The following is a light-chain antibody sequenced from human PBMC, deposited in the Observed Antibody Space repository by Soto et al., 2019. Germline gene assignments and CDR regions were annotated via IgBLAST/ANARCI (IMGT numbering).Light chain of an antibody. Sequence: QSALTQPPSASGSLGQSVTISCTGTASDVGGYNYVSWYQQQPGKAPKLIIYEVSHRPSGISNRFSGSKSGNTASLTISGLHVEDEADYYCSSHSATSPYVFGTGTKVTVL. CDR1: ASDVGGYNY. V-gene: IGLV2-14*01. CDR3: SSHSATSPYV. J-gene: IGLJ1*01. CDR2: EVS.